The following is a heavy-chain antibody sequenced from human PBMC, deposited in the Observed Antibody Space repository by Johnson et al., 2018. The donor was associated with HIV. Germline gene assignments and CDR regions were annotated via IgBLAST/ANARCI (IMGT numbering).Heavy chain of an antibody. V-gene: IGHV3-33*01. CDR1: GFTFSSYG. J-gene: IGHJ3*02. D-gene: IGHD5-24*01. CDR2: IWYDGSNK. CDR3: ARGPSGRWLQTDAFDI. Sequence: QMLLVESGGGVVQPGRSLRLSCAASGFTFSSYGMHWVRQAPGKGLEWVAVIWYDGSNKYYADSVKGRFTISRDNSKNTLYLQMNSLRAEDTAVYYCARGPSGRWLQTDAFDIWGQGTMVTVSS.